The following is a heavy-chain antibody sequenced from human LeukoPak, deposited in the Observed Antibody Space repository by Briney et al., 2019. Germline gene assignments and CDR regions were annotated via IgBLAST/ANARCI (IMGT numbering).Heavy chain of an antibody. V-gene: IGHV4-34*01. CDR2: INHSGST. Sequence: SETLSLTCAVYGGSFSGYYWSWIRQPPGKGLEWIGEINHSGSTNYNPSLKGRVTISVDTSKNQFSLKLSSVTAADTAVYYSARGPYSSGWYTGGRDYWGQGTLVTVSS. D-gene: IGHD6-19*01. J-gene: IGHJ4*02. CDR1: GGSFSGYY. CDR3: ARGPYSSGWYTGGRDY.